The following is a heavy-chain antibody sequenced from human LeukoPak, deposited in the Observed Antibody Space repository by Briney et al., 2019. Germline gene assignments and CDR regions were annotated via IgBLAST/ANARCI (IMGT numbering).Heavy chain of an antibody. CDR1: GFTFSSYS. J-gene: IGHJ6*02. Sequence: GGSLRLSCAASGFTFSSYSMNWVRQAPGKGLEWVSSISSSSSYIYYADSVKGRFTISRDNAKNSLYLQMNSLRAEDTAVYYCARVYYYSSGSYHNYYYYGMDVWGQGTTVTVSS. CDR3: ARVYYYSSGSYHNYYYYGMDV. V-gene: IGHV3-21*01. D-gene: IGHD3-10*01. CDR2: ISSSSSYI.